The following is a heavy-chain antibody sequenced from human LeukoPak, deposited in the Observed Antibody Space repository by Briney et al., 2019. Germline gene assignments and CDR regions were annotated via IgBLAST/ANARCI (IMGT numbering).Heavy chain of an antibody. D-gene: IGHD4-17*01. CDR1: GGSFSGYY. CDR2: IYYSGST. J-gene: IGHJ6*02. Sequence: KPSETLSLTCAVYGGSFSGYYWSWIRQPPGKGLEWIGYIYYSGSTYYNPSLKSRVTISVDTSKNQFSLKLSSVTAADTAVYYCARDYGVPSYYYGMDVWGQGTTVTVSS. V-gene: IGHV4-30-4*01. CDR3: ARDYGVPSYYYGMDV.